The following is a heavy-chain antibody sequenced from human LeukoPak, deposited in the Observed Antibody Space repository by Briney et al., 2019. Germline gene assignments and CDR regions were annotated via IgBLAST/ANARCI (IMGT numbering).Heavy chain of an antibody. CDR3: ARVPTVTFFDY. CDR2: IYYRGST. J-gene: IGHJ4*02. V-gene: IGHV4-39*07. CDR1: GGSISSSSNY. D-gene: IGHD4-17*01. Sequence: SETLSLTCTVSGGSISSSSNYWGWIRQPPGKGLEWIGTIYYRGSTYYNPSLKSRVTISVDTSKNQFSLKLSSVTAADTAVYYCARVPTVTFFDYWGQGTLVTVSS.